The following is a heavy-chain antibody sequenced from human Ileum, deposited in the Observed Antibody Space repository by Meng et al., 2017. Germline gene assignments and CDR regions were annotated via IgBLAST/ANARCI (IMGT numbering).Heavy chain of an antibody. V-gene: IGHV2-5*02. CDR1: RVSLTTSGVG. D-gene: IGHD6-13*01. CDR2: IYWDDDE. J-gene: IGHJ5*02. CDR3: AHRLAYSSNYNVGWFDP. Sequence: FKESGPPLVKPTQPLTLTCTFSRVSLTTSGVGVGWIRQPPGKALEWLALIYWDDDERYSPSLKSRLTITKDTSKNQVVLTMTNMDLVDTATYYCAHRLAYSSNYNVGWFDPWGQGTLVTVSS.